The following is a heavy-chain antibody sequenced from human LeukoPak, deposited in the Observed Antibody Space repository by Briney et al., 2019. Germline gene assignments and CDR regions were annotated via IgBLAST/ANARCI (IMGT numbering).Heavy chain of an antibody. Sequence: PGGSLRLSCAASGFTFSSYSMNWVRQAPGKGLEWVSSISSSSSYIYYAGSVKGRFTISRDNAKNSLYLQMNSLRAEDTAVYYCARGQTTVIPYYFDYWGQGTLVTVSS. CDR3: ARGQTTVIPYYFDY. V-gene: IGHV3-21*01. CDR2: ISSSSSYI. J-gene: IGHJ4*02. CDR1: GFTFSSYS. D-gene: IGHD4-17*01.